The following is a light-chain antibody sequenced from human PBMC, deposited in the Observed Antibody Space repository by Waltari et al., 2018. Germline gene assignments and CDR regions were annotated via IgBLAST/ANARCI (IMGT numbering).Light chain of an antibody. CDR3: QQSYSTPRT. CDR2: AAS. Sequence: DIQMTPSPSSLSASVGDRVTITCRASQSISSYLNWYQQKPGKAPKLLIYAASSLQSGVPSRFSCSGSGTDFTLTISRLQPEDFATYYCQQSYSTPRTFGGGTKVEIK. CDR1: QSISSY. J-gene: IGKJ4*01. V-gene: IGKV1-39*01.